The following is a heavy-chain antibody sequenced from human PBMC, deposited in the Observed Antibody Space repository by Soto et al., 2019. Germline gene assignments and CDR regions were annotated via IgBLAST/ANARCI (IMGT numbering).Heavy chain of an antibody. J-gene: IGHJ3*02. CDR3: ARDGESSSPFDI. CDR2: INPNSGGT. CDR1: GYTFTGNY. D-gene: IGHD6-6*01. V-gene: IGHV1-2*02. Sequence: QVQLVQSGAEVKKPGASVKVSCKASGYTFTGNYMHWVRQAPGQGLEWMGWINPNSGGTNYAQKFQGRVTVTRDTYISTAYMELSRLRSDETAVYYCARDGESSSPFDIWGQWTMVTVSS.